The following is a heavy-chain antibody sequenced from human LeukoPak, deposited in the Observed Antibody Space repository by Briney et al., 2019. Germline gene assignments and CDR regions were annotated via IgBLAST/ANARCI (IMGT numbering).Heavy chain of an antibody. D-gene: IGHD3-10*01. V-gene: IGHV3-23*01. CDR2: LSGSGDRT. J-gene: IGHJ4*02. CDR1: GFTFNTYD. Sequence: PGGSLRLSCAASGFTFNTYDMSWVRQSPVKGLEWVSGLSGSGDRTYYTDSVKGRFIISRDNSKNTVYLQMNTLRAEDTALYYCAGGGTLVRGGDPFDYWGQGTLVTVSS. CDR3: AGGGTLVRGGDPFDY.